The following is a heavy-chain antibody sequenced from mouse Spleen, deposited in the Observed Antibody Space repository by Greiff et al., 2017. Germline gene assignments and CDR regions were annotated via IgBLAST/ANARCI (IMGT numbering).Heavy chain of an antibody. CDR3: TTGTYLGPSRDY. J-gene: IGHJ2*01. CDR1: GFNIKDYY. CDR2: IDPEDGDT. D-gene: IGHD2-14*01. Sequence: EVQLQQSGAELVRPGASVKLSCTASGFNIKDYYMHWVKQRPEQGLEWIGRIDPEDGDTEYAPKFQGKATMTADKSSNTAYLQLSSLTSEDTAVYYCTTGTYLGPSRDYWGQGTTLTVSS. V-gene: IGHV14-1*01.